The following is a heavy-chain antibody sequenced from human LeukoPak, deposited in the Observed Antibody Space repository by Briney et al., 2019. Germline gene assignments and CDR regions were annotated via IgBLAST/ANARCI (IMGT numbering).Heavy chain of an antibody. D-gene: IGHD3-10*01. V-gene: IGHV1-8*03. CDR3: AKDWRGYYGSGSYYNDY. CDR2: MNPNSGNT. J-gene: IGHJ4*02. CDR1: GYTFTSYD. Sequence: ASVKVSCKASGYTFTSYDINWVRQATGQGLEWMGWMNPNSGNTGYAQKFQGRVTITRNTSISTAYMELNSPRPEDTAVYYCAKDWRGYYGSGSYYNDYWGQGTLVTVSS.